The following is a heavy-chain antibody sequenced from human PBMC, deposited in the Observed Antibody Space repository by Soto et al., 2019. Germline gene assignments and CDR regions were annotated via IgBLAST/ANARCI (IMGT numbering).Heavy chain of an antibody. V-gene: IGHV2-5*02. Sequence: QITLKESGPTLVKPTQTLTLTCTFSGFSLTTRGVGVGWIRQPPGKALECLALIYWDDDKRYSPSLQSRLSTSKXTXKNHVVLTMTNVDPVDTATYYCAHIPNYYQYDWFDPWGQGTLVSVSS. D-gene: IGHD3-16*01. J-gene: IGHJ5*02. CDR1: GFSLTTRGVG. CDR3: AHIPNYYQYDWFDP. CDR2: IYWDDDK.